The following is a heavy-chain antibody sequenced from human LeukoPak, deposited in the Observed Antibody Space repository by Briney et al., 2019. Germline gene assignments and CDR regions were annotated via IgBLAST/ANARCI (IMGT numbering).Heavy chain of an antibody. CDR1: GGTFSSYA. CDR3: ARGKLLDTFDL. CDR2: IIPLFGTA. V-gene: IGHV1-69*01. J-gene: IGHJ3*01. D-gene: IGHD4-23*01. Sequence: GASVKVSCKASGGTFSSYAISWVRQAPGQGLKWMGGIIPLFGTANYAQQFRGRVTITADESTSTAYMELSSLRSEDTAVYYCARGKLLDTFDLWGQGTMVTVSS.